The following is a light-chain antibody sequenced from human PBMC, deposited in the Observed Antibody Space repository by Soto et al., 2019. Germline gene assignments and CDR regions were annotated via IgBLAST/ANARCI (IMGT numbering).Light chain of an antibody. Sequence: EIVLTQSPGTLSLSPGERATLSCRPSQSVSSSYLAWYQQKPGQAPSPLIYAASSRPTGIPGRFTGSGSGTDFTLTISRLEPEDFAVYYCQQYGSSPLTFGGWTKVEIK. J-gene: IGKJ4*01. CDR3: QQYGSSPLT. CDR1: QSVSSSY. CDR2: AAS. V-gene: IGKV3-20*01.